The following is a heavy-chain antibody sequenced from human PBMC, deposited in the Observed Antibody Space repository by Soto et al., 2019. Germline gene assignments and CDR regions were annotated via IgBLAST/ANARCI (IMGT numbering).Heavy chain of an antibody. CDR2: IWHDGSNK. CDR3: TRAAIKVELLDY. D-gene: IGHD1-26*01. Sequence: QVQLVESGGGVGQPGRSLRLSCAASGFTFNNYGMHWVRQAPGKGLEWVALIWHDGSNKGYADSVKGRFTISRGNSKNTLHLQMNSLRVADTAVYYCTRAAIKVELLDYWGQGTQVTVSS. J-gene: IGHJ4*02. CDR1: GFTFNNYG. V-gene: IGHV3-33*01.